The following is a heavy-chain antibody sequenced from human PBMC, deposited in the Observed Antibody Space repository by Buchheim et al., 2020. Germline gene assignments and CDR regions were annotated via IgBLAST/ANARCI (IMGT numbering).Heavy chain of an antibody. V-gene: IGHV4-59*01. CDR3: ARENWERPPHWYFDL. D-gene: IGHD3-16*01. CDR2: VLHNGNT. J-gene: IGHJ2*01. CDR1: GGSISSYY. Sequence: QVQLQESGPGLVKPSETLSLTCTVSGGSISSYYWSWIRQPPGRGLEWIGYVLHNGNTHYNPSLNSRLSMSVDTSRKHYYVKLSSVTAADTAVYYCARENWERPPHWYFDLWGRGTL.